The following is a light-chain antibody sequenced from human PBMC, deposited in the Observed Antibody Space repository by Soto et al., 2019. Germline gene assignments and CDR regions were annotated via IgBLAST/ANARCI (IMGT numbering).Light chain of an antibody. CDR2: DVS. V-gene: IGKV1-5*01. J-gene: IGKJ1*01. Sequence: DIQMTQSPSTLSASVGDRVTITCRASQSIGDSLAWYQQKPGKAPYLLISDVSSLERGVPSRFSGSGSGTEFTLTISSMQPDDFATFYCQQYNGYSRTFGQGTKGEI. CDR1: QSIGDS. CDR3: QQYNGYSRT.